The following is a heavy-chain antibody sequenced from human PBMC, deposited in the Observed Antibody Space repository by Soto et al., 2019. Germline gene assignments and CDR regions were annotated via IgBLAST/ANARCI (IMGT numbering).Heavy chain of an antibody. Sequence: GESLTISYKGSGYSFAGYWITWVLQKPGKGLQWMGRIDPSDSQTYYSPSFRGHVTISVTKSITTVFLQWSSLRASDTAMYYCARQIYDSDTGPNFQYYFDSWGQGTPVTVSS. CDR2: IDPSDSQT. D-gene: IGHD3-22*01. CDR1: GYSFAGYW. J-gene: IGHJ4*02. CDR3: ARQIYDSDTGPNFQYYFDS. V-gene: IGHV5-10-1*01.